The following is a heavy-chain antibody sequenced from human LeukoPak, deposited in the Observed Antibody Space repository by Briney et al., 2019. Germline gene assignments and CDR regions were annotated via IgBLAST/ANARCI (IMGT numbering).Heavy chain of an antibody. D-gene: IGHD1-26*01. CDR1: GFTFSEYY. CDR2: ISSSGTTV. CDR3: ARDATQQPSGSYFIDY. V-gene: IGHV3-11*01. J-gene: IGHJ4*02. Sequence: GGSLRLSCAASGFTFSEYYMSWIRQAPGKGLEWVSYISSSGTTVYYADSVKGRFAISRDNAKNSLYLQMNSLRDEDTAVYFCARDATQQPSGSYFIDYGGQGTLVTVSS.